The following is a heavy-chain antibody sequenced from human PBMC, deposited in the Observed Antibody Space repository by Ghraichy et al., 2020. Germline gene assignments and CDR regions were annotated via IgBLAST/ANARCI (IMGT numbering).Heavy chain of an antibody. D-gene: IGHD2-21*01. J-gene: IGHJ4*02. Sequence: GGSLRLSCAASGFTFSSYSMNWVRQAPGKGLEWVSSISSSSSYIYYADSVKGRFTISRDNAKNSLYLQMNSLRAEDTAVYYCARERDEGGGASHFDYWGQGTLVTVSS. V-gene: IGHV3-21*01. CDR1: GFTFSSYS. CDR2: ISSSSSYI. CDR3: ARERDEGGGASHFDY.